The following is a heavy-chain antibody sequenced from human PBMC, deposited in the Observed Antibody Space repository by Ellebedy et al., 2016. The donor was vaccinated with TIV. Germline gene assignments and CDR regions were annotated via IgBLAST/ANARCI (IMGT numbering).Heavy chain of an antibody. CDR2: VSFDIDKK. D-gene: IGHD2-2*01. J-gene: IGHJ4*02. Sequence: GESLKISCAASGFTFSDYGMQWVRQTPRKGLEWVAIVSFDIDKKFYTDSVKGRFTISRDNSKNTLYLDMNNLGVEDTGVYYCARDLTPYASGAGLSDSWGQGALVTVSS. CDR1: GFTFSDYG. V-gene: IGHV3-30*03. CDR3: ARDLTPYASGAGLSDS.